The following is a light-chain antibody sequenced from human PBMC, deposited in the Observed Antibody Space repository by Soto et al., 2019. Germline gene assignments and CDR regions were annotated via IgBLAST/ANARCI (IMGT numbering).Light chain of an antibody. Sequence: QSVLTQPRSVSGSPGQSVTISCTGTSSDVGDYNYVSWYQQHPGKAPKLMIYDVSKRPSGVPDRFSGSKSGNTASLTISGLQAEDEADYYCCSYAGSYTHVVFGGGTQLTVL. J-gene: IGLJ2*01. CDR1: SSDVGDYNY. V-gene: IGLV2-11*01. CDR2: DVS. CDR3: CSYAGSYTHVV.